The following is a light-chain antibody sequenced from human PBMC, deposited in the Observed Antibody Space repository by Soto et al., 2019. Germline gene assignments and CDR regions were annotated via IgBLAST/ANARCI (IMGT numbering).Light chain of an antibody. J-gene: IGKJ1*01. V-gene: IGKV3-15*01. Sequence: EIVMTQSPATLSVSPGERATLSCRASQSVSSHLAWYQQQPGQAPRLLISGASTRATGIPVRFSGSWSGTECPRTISSVESEDFADYYCQQYDIWWTFGQGTKTEI. CDR1: QSVSSH. CDR3: QQYDIWWT. CDR2: GAS.